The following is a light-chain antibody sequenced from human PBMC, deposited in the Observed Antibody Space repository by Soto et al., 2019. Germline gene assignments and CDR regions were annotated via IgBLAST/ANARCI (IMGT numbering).Light chain of an antibody. V-gene: IGLV3-21*02. CDR2: DYS. CDR1: NIGSKS. J-gene: IGLJ1*01. Sequence: SYELTQPPSVSVAPGQTARITCGGTNIGSKSVHWDQQKPGQAPGLVVYDYSDRPSWIPERFSGTKSGKTATMTISRVEDGDEADYSGQVWESRSDHHVFGSGTKLTVL. CDR3: QVWESRSDHHV.